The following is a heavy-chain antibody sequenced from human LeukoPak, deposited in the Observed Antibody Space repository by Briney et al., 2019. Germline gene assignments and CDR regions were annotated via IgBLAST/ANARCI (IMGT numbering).Heavy chain of an antibody. CDR2: ISAYNGNT. Sequence: GASVKVSCKASGYTFTSYGISWVRQAPGQGLEWMGWISAYNGNTNYAQKLQGRVTMTTDTSTSTAYIWRRSRRSDDTAVYYCARGPLSAMELGDYWGQGTLVTVSS. D-gene: IGHD4/OR15-4a*01. CDR1: GYTFTSYG. J-gene: IGHJ4*02. V-gene: IGHV1-18*01. CDR3: ARGPLSAMELGDY.